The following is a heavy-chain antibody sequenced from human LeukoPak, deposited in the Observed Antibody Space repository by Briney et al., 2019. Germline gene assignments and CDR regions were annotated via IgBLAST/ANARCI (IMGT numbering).Heavy chain of an antibody. J-gene: IGHJ4*02. CDR2: IYYSGST. D-gene: IGHD1-26*01. CDR1: GDSISRSSYY. Sequence: SETLSLTCTVSGDSISRSSYYWVWLRQPPGKGLEWIATIYYSGSTYYNPSLKSRVTISVDTSKKHLSLKLSSVTAADTAVYYCAKFGGSFAFLDYWGQGTLVTVSS. V-gene: IGHV4-39*07. CDR3: AKFGGSFAFLDY.